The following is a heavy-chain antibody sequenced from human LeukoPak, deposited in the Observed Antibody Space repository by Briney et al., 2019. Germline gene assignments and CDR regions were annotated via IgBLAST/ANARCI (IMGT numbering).Heavy chain of an antibody. CDR2: IYNSGST. CDR3: ARDRRVTIFGVVTHRWFDP. J-gene: IGHJ5*02. V-gene: IGHV4-31*03. D-gene: IGHD3-3*01. Sequence: SETLSLTCTVSGGSLSSGAYYWSWIRQLPWKGLEWIGYIYNSGSTDYNPSLKSRLTISVDTSKNQFSLKLSSVTAADTAVYYCARDRRVTIFGVVTHRWFDPWGQGTLVTVSS. CDR1: GGSLSSGAYY.